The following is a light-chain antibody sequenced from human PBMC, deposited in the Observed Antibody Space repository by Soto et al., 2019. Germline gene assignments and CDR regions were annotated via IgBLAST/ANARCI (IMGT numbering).Light chain of an antibody. CDR3: CSYAGSYTYV. CDR2: DVS. J-gene: IGLJ1*01. CDR1: SSDVAGYNY. Sequence: QSALTQPRSVSGSPGQSVTISCTGTSSDVAGYNYVSWYQHHPGKAPKLMIFDVSKRPSGVPDRFSGSKSGNTASLTISGLQAEDEADYYCCSYAGSYTYVFGTGTKVTVL. V-gene: IGLV2-11*01.